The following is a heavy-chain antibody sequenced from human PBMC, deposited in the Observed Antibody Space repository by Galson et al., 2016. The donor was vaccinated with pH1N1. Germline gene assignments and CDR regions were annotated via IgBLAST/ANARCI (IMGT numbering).Heavy chain of an antibody. CDR2: IDYSGAT. V-gene: IGHV4-30-4*08. Sequence: TLSLTCTISGDSISSGHSCWTWIRQRPGKGLEWVGCIDYSGATYYNPSLKSRLAISLDTSKSHFSLELSSVTAADTAVYYCARRFSEFLEGLPADAFDIWAKGQWSPSLQ. D-gene: IGHD3-10*01. CDR3: ARRFSEFLEGLPADAFDI. CDR1: GDSISSGHSC. J-gene: IGHJ3*02.